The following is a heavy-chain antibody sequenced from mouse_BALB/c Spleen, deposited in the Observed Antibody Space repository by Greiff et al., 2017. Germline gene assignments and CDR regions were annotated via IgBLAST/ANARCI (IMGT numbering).Heavy chain of an antibody. Sequence: EVHLVESGPELVKPGASVKMSCKASGYTFTSYVMHWVKQKPGQGLEWIGYINPYNDGTKYNEKFKGKATLTSDKSSSTAYMELSSLTSEDSAVYYCARVELYYFDYWGQGTTLTVSS. CDR2: INPYNDGT. CDR3: ARVELYYFDY. D-gene: IGHD4-1*01. V-gene: IGHV1-14*01. J-gene: IGHJ2*01. CDR1: GYTFTSYV.